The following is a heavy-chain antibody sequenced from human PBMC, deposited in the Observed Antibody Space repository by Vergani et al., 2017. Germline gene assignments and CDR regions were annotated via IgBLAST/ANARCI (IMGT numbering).Heavy chain of an antibody. CDR3: AKDGGIVEDAEYFQH. CDR1: GFTFSSYG. Sequence: QVQLVESGGGVVQPGRSLRLSCAASGFTFSSYGMHWVRQAPGKGLEWVAVISYDGSNKYYADSVKGRFTISRDNSKNTLYLQMNSLRAEDTAVYYCAKDGGIVEDAEYFQHWGQGTLVTVSS. CDR2: ISYDGSNK. J-gene: IGHJ1*01. V-gene: IGHV3-30*18. D-gene: IGHD2-21*01.